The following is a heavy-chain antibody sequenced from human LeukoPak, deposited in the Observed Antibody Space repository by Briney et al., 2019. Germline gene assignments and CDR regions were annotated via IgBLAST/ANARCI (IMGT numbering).Heavy chain of an antibody. CDR1: GFMFGDYA. CDR2: ISSSSRYM. Sequence: GGSLRLSCTASGFMFGDYAMSWVRQAPGKGLEWVSSISSSSRYMYYADSAKGRFTISRDNAKNSLYLQMNSLRAEDTAVYYCARVPAGYGYGPWEWDYYQYMDVWGTGTTVTVSS. D-gene: IGHD5-18*01. J-gene: IGHJ6*03. CDR3: ARVPAGYGYGPWEWDYYQYMDV. V-gene: IGHV3-21*01.